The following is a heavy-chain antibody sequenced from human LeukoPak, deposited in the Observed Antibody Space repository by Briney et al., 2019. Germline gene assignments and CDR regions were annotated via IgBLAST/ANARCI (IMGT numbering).Heavy chain of an antibody. CDR2: ISVTGSST. CDR1: GFTFSNYA. J-gene: IGHJ4*02. V-gene: IGHV3-23*01. D-gene: IGHD3-10*01. Sequence: GGSLRLSCAASGFTFSNYAVSWVRQAPGKGLEWVSAISVTGSSTYYADSVKGRFTISRDNSKNTVYLQMTSLRAEDTAIYYCAPGIIRGSGSYHDYWGQGTLVTVSS. CDR3: APGIIRGSGSYHDY.